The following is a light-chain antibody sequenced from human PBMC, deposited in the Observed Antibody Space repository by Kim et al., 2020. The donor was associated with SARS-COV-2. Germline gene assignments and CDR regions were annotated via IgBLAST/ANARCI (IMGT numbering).Light chain of an antibody. CDR1: NIGSKS. CDR2: YDS. V-gene: IGLV3-21*04. Sequence: SYELTQPPSASVAPGKTARITCGGNNIGSKSVHWYQQKPGQAPVVVIYYDSDRPSGIPERFSGSNSGNTATLTISRVEAGDEADYYCQVWDSSSDHVVFGGGTQLTVL. CDR3: QVWDSSSDHVV. J-gene: IGLJ2*01.